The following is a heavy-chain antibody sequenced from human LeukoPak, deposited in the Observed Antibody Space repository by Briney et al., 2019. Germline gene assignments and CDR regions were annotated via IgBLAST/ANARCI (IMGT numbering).Heavy chain of an antibody. J-gene: IGHJ4*02. Sequence: KASETLSLTCTVSGVSISSYYWSWIRQPPGKGLEWIGYIYTSGSTNYNPSLKSRVTISVDTSKNQFSLKLTSVTAADTAMYYCASGAGWLIDYWGQGTLVSVSS. D-gene: IGHD6-19*01. CDR1: GVSISSYY. V-gene: IGHV4-4*09. CDR3: ASGAGWLIDY. CDR2: IYTSGST.